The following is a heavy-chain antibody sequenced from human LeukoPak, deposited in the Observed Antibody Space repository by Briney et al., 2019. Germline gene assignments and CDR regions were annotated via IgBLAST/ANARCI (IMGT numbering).Heavy chain of an antibody. D-gene: IGHD3-22*01. CDR3: AKEFSGYLASFEY. V-gene: IGHV1-69*13. CDR2: IIPIFGTA. CDR1: GGTFSSYA. Sequence: SVKVSCKASGGTFSSYAISWVRQAPGQGLEWMGGIIPIFGTANYAQKFQGRVTITADESTSTAYMELSSLRAEDTAVYYCAKEFSGYLASFEYWGQGTLVTVSS. J-gene: IGHJ4*02.